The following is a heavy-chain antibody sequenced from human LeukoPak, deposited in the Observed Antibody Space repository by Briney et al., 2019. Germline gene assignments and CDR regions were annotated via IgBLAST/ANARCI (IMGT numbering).Heavy chain of an antibody. Sequence: ASVKVSCKVSGYTLTELSMHWVRQAPGKGVEWMGGFDPEDGETIYAQKFQGRVTMTEDTSTDTAYMELSSLRSEDTAVYYCATGNRPYYYDSSGYYDFDYWGQGTLVTVSS. J-gene: IGHJ4*02. D-gene: IGHD3-22*01. CDR1: GYTLTELS. CDR2: FDPEDGET. CDR3: ATGNRPYYYDSSGYYDFDY. V-gene: IGHV1-24*01.